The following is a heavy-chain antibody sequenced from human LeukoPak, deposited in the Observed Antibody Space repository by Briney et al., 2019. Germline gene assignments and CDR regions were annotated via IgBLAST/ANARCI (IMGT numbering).Heavy chain of an antibody. CDR3: ARDHSYSSGWYPDF. J-gene: IGHJ4*02. V-gene: IGHV3-30*03. Sequence: GRSLRLSCAASGFTFSTYGMHWVRQAPGKGLEWVAVILFDGINKYYADSVKGRFTVSRDNSKNTLYLQMNSLRGADTAVYYCARDHSYSSGWYPDFWGQGTLVTVSS. CDR1: GFTFSTYG. D-gene: IGHD6-19*01. CDR2: ILFDGINK.